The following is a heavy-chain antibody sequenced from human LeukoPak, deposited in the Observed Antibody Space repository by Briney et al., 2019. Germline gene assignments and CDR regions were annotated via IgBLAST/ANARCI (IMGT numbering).Heavy chain of an antibody. V-gene: IGHV3-33*01. Sequence: PGRSLRLSCAASGFTFSSYGMHWVRQAPGKGLEWVAVMWYDGSNKYYADSVKGRFTISRDNSKNTLYLQMRSLRAEDTAVYYCARDEVTTPRDWGQGTLVTVSS. CDR2: MWYDGSNK. J-gene: IGHJ4*02. D-gene: IGHD4-17*01. CDR3: ARDEVTTPRD. CDR1: GFTFSSYG.